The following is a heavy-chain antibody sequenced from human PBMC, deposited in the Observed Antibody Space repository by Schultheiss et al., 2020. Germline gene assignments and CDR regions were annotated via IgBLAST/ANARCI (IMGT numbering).Heavy chain of an antibody. V-gene: IGHV4-59*01. J-gene: IGHJ5*02. D-gene: IGHD5-18*01. CDR1: GGSISSYY. CDR2: IYYSGST. Sequence: SETLSLTCTVSGGSISSYYWSWIRQPPGKGLEWIGYIYYSGSTNYNPSLKSRVTISVDTSKNQFSLKLSSVTAADTAVYYCARVVGYSYIGIDPWGQGTLVTGSS. CDR3: ARVVGYSYIGIDP.